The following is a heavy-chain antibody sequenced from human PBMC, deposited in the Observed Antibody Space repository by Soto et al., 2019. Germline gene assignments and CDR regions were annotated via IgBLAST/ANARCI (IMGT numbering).Heavy chain of an antibody. CDR1: GFTFSSYA. D-gene: IGHD3-10*01. Sequence: QVQLVESGGGVVQPGRSLRLSCAASGFTFSSYAMHWVRQAPGKGLEWVAVISYDGSNKYYADSVKGRFTISRDNSKNTLYLQMNSLRAEDTAVYYCARDMVRGASSLDYYYYYGMDVWGQGTTVTVSS. V-gene: IGHV3-30-3*01. CDR3: ARDMVRGASSLDYYYYYGMDV. J-gene: IGHJ6*02. CDR2: ISYDGSNK.